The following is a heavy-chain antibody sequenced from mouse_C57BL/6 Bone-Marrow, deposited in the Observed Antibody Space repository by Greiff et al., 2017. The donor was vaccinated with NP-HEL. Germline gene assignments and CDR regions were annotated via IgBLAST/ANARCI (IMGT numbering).Heavy chain of an antibody. V-gene: IGHV5-17*01. Sequence: EVKLVESGGGLVKPGGSLKLSCAASGFTFSDYGMHWVRQAPEKGLEWVAYISSGSSTIYYADTVKGRFTISRENAKNTLFLQMTSLRSEDTAMYYCARRDYGSRDVYAMDYWGQGTSVTVSS. CDR3: ARRDYGSRDVYAMDY. D-gene: IGHD1-1*01. J-gene: IGHJ4*01. CDR2: ISSGSSTI. CDR1: GFTFSDYG.